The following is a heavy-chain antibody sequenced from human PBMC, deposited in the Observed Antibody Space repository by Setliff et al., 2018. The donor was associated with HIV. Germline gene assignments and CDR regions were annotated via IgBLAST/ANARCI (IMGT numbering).Heavy chain of an antibody. Sequence: SVKVSCKASGGTFSSYPISWVRQAPGQGLEWMGGIIPIFGTTHYAQKFQGRLTMTEDTSTDTAYMELSSLRSEDTAVYYCAREVWEWLSFDYWGQGTLVTVSS. V-gene: IGHV1-69*06. CDR1: GGTFSSYP. D-gene: IGHD3-3*01. J-gene: IGHJ4*02. CDR2: IIPIFGTT. CDR3: AREVWEWLSFDY.